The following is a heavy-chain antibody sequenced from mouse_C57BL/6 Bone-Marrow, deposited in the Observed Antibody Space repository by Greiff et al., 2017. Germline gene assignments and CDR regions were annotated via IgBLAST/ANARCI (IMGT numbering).Heavy chain of an antibody. CDR3: TTHGSPYYFDY. D-gene: IGHD2-2*01. CDR2: IDPENGDT. CDR1: GFNIKDDY. J-gene: IGHJ2*01. Sequence: EVQLQQSGAELVRPGASVKLSCTASGFNIKDDYMHWVKQRPEQGLEWIGWIDPENGDTEYASKFQGKATITADTSSNTAYLQLSSLTSEDTAVYYCTTHGSPYYFDYWGQGTTLTVSS. V-gene: IGHV14-4*01.